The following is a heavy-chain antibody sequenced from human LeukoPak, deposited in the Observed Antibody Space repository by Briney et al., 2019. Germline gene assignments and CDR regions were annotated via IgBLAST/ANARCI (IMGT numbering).Heavy chain of an antibody. Sequence: GGSLRLSCAASGFTFSSYAMSWVRQAPGKGLEGVSAISGSGGSTYYADSVKGRFTISRDNSKKTLYLQMNSLRAEDTAVYYCAKVSLTEASICSSTSCYSGEYLYYFDYWGQGTLVTVSS. D-gene: IGHD2-2*01. J-gene: IGHJ4*02. V-gene: IGHV3-23*01. CDR3: AKVSLTEASICSSTSCYSGEYLYYFDY. CDR2: ISGSGGST. CDR1: GFTFSSYA.